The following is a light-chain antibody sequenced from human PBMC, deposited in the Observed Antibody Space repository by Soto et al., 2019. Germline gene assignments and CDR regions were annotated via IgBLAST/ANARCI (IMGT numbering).Light chain of an antibody. V-gene: IGLV2-14*01. Sequence: QAVRTQPASVSGSPGQSITISCTGASSDVGGYNYVSWYQQHPGKAPKLMIYEVSNRPSGVSNRFSGSTSGNTASLTISGLQAEDEADYYCSSYTTSSRYVFGTGTKVTVL. CDR2: EVS. CDR3: SSYTTSSRYV. CDR1: SSDVGGYNY. J-gene: IGLJ1*01.